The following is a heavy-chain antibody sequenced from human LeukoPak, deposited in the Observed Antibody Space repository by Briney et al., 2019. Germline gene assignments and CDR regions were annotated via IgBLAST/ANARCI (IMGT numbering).Heavy chain of an antibody. D-gene: IGHD3-10*01. J-gene: IGHJ5*02. CDR2: INHSGST. V-gene: IGHV4-34*01. CDR3: ARGRGPPLWFGPKYNWFDP. Sequence: SSQTLSLTCAVYGGSFSGYYCSWIRQPPGKGLEGLGEINHSGSTNYNPSLKNRVTISVDTSKNQFSLKLSSVTAADTAVYYCARGRGPPLWFGPKYNWFDPWGQGTLVTVSS. CDR1: GGSFSGYY.